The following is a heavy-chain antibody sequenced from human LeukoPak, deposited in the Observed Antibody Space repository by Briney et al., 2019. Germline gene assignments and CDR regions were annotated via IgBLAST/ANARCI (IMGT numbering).Heavy chain of an antibody. J-gene: IGHJ3*02. Sequence: ASVKVSCKASGGTFSSYAISWVRQAPGQGLEWMGGIIPIFGTANYAQKFQGRVTITADESTSTAYMELSSLRSEDTAVYYCASSDFPSSHPHAFDIWGQGTMVTVSS. CDR3: ASSDFPSSHPHAFDI. CDR1: GGTFSSYA. D-gene: IGHD2/OR15-2a*01. V-gene: IGHV1-69*13. CDR2: IIPIFGTA.